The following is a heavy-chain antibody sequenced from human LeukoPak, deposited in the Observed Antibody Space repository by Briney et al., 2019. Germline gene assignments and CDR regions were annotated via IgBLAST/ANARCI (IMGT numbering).Heavy chain of an antibody. CDR3: ARERNVLLWFGELLGYFDY. V-gene: IGHV4-34*01. CDR2: INHSGST. J-gene: IGHJ4*02. Sequence: SETLSLTCAVYGGSFSGYYWSWIRQPPGKGLEWIGEINHSGSTNYNPSLKSRVTISVHTSKNQFSLNLSSVTAADTAVYCCARERNVLLWFGELLGYFDYWGQGTLVTVSS. D-gene: IGHD3-10*01. CDR1: GGSFSGYY.